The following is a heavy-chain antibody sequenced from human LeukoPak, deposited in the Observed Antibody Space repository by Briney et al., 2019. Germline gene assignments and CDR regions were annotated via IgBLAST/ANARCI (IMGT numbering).Heavy chain of an antibody. Sequence: GGSLRLSCAAYGFTFSSFDMHWVRQPTGQGLEWVSTIGTASDTYYPGSVEGRFTLSRDNAKNSLYLQMSSLTAGDTAVYYCARGPPREKYYYMDVWGKGTTVTVSS. CDR2: IGTASDT. CDR3: ARGPPREKYYYMDV. J-gene: IGHJ6*03. CDR1: GFTFSSFD. V-gene: IGHV3-13*01.